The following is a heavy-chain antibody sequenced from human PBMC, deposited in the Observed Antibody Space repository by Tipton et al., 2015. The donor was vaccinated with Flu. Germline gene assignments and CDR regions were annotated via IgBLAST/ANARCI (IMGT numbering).Heavy chain of an antibody. CDR3: ATLLFRSAFDI. D-gene: IGHD2-21*02. J-gene: IGHJ3*02. Sequence: TLSLTCTVSGGSISSSSYYWGWIRPPPGKGLEWIGSIYYSGSTYYNPSLKSRVTISVDTSKNQFSLKLSSVTAADTAVYYCATLLFRSAFDIWGQGTMVTVSS. CDR2: IYYSGST. CDR1: GGSISSSSYY. V-gene: IGHV4-39*07.